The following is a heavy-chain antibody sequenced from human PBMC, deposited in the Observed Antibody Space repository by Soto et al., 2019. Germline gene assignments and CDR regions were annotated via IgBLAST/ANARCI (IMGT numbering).Heavy chain of an antibody. V-gene: IGHV3-33*01. D-gene: IGHD1-26*01. CDR2: IWYDGSNK. CDR1: GFTFNTYG. CDR3: ARAVGPFDY. Sequence: QVQLVESGGGVVQPGRSLRLSCATSGFTFNTYGMHWLRQAPGKGLERVAVIWYDGSNKYYADSVKGRFTISRDNSKNTLYLQMNSLRAEDTAVYYCARAVGPFDYWGQRTLVTVSS. J-gene: IGHJ4*02.